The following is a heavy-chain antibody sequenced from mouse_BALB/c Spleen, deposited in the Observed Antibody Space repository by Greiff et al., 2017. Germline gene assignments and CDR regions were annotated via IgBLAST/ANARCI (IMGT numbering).Heavy chain of an antibody. J-gene: IGHJ4*01. CDR3: ARNDYAMDY. CDR2: ISTYYGDA. Sequence: QVQLKESGAELVRPGVSVKISCKGSGYTFTDYAMHWVKQSHAKSLEWIGVISTYYGDASYNQKFKGKATMTVDKSSSTAYMELARLTSEDSAIYYCARNDYAMDYWGQGTSVTVSS. V-gene: IGHV1S137*01. CDR1: GYTFTDYA. D-gene: IGHD2-1*01.